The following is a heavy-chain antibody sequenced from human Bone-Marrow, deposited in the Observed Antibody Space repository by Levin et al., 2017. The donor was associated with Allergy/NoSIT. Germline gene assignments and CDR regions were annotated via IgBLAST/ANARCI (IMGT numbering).Heavy chain of an antibody. J-gene: IGHJ6*03. Sequence: GESLKISCEGSGYTFSNYWIGWVRQMPGKGLEWLGVIYPGDPDTRYSPSFRGQVPILADKSINTAYLQLNSLKASDTAIYYCARQQRPTKYYHYMDIWGKGTTVTVSS. D-gene: IGHD1-1*01. CDR3: ARQQRPTKYYHYMDI. V-gene: IGHV5-51*01. CDR1: GYTFSNYW. CDR2: IYPGDPDT.